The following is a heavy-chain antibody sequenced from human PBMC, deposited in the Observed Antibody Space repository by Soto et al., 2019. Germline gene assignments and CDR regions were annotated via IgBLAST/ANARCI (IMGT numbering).Heavy chain of an antibody. CDR1: GFTFSGYG. D-gene: IGHD4-17*01. CDR3: ATTVTTVDY. J-gene: IGHJ4*02. CDR2: ITSSGSLI. Sequence: SCAASGFTFSGYGMNWVRQAPGKGLEWISYITSSGSLIYYADSLKGRFTISRDNAKNSLFLQMNSLRAEDTAAYYCATTVTTVDYWGQGTLVTVSS. V-gene: IGHV3-48*03.